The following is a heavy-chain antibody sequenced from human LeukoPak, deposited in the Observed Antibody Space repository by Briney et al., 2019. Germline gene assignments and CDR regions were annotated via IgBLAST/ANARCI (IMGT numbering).Heavy chain of an antibody. J-gene: IGHJ4*02. CDR2: ISGSGGST. CDR1: GITLSNYG. CDR3: AKVETAAAATLRGFDY. Sequence: PGGSLRLSCAVSGITLSNYGMSWVRQAPGKGLEWVAGISGSGGSTNYADSVKGRFTISRDNPKNTLFLQMNSLRAEDTAVYYCAKVETAAAATLRGFDYWGQGTLVTASS. D-gene: IGHD6-13*01. V-gene: IGHV3-23*01.